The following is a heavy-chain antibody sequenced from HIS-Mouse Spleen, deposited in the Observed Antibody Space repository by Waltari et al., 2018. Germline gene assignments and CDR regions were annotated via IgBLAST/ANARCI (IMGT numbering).Heavy chain of an antibody. J-gene: IGHJ2*01. CDR1: GGSISSSSYY. V-gene: IGHV4-39*07. CDR3: AREIPYSRSWYDWYFDL. Sequence: QLQLQESGPGLVKPSETLSLTCTVSGGSISSSSYYWGWIRQPPGKGLEWIGSIYYSGGTHYNPSLKSRVTISRGTAQHQFSLKVRFVAAADTAVYYCAREIPYSRSWYDWYFDLWGRGTLVTVSS. D-gene: IGHD6-13*01. CDR2: IYYSGGT.